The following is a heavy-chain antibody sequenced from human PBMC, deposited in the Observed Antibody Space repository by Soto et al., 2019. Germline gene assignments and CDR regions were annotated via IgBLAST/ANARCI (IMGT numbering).Heavy chain of an antibody. Sequence: GASVKVSCKASGYTFTSYAMHWVRQAPGQRLEWMGWINAGNGNTKYSQKFQGRVTITRDTSASTAYMELSSLRSEDTAVYYCAREEVVVYGMDVWGQGTTVTVS. D-gene: IGHD2-15*01. CDR3: AREEVVVYGMDV. V-gene: IGHV1-3*01. CDR2: INAGNGNT. J-gene: IGHJ6*02. CDR1: GYTFTSYA.